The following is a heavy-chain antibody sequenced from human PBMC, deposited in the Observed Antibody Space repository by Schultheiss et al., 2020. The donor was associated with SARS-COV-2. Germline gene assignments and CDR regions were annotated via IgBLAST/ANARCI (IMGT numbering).Heavy chain of an antibody. J-gene: IGHJ4*02. CDR2: IYPGDSDT. D-gene: IGHD4/OR15-4a*01. CDR1: GYSFSSYW. V-gene: IGHV5-51*01. Sequence: GESLKISCKGSGYSFSSYWIGWVRQAPGRGLEWMGVIYPGDSDTRYTPPFQGQVTISADKSISTAYLQWRSLKASDSAIYYCVRRGPEYGGKLPFDYWGQGTLVTVSS. CDR3: VRRGPEYGGKLPFDY.